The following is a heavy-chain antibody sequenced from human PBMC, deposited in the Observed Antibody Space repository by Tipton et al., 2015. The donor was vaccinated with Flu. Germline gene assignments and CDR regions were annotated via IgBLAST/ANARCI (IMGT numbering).Heavy chain of an antibody. D-gene: IGHD3-22*01. Sequence: QLVQSGAEVKKPGASVKVSCKASGYTFTGYYMHWVRQAPGQGLEWMGRINPNSGGTNYAQKFQGRVTMTRDTSISTAYMELSRLRSDGAAVYYCAREGYYDSSGYYLNWFVPWGQGPLVTVSS. CDR1: GYTFTGYY. J-gene: IGHJ5*02. CDR2: INPNSGGT. CDR3: AREGYYDSSGYYLNWFVP. V-gene: IGHV1-2*06.